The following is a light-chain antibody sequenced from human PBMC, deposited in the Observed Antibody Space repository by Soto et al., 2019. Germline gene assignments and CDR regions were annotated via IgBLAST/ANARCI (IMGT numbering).Light chain of an antibody. V-gene: IGKV3-15*01. Sequence: EIVMTQSPATLSVSPGETATLSCRASQSVSRYLAWYQHRPGQAPRLLIYDASTRATGIPARFSGSGSGTAFTLPISCLQSEDFAVYSCQQCSDWPLFTFGQGTRLEIK. CDR1: QSVSRY. J-gene: IGKJ5*01. CDR3: QQCSDWPLFT. CDR2: DAS.